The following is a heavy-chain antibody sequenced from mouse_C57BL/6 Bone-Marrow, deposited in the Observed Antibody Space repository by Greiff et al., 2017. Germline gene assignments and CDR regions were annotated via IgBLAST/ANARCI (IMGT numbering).Heavy chain of an antibody. CDR1: GYAFSSYW. CDR2: IYPGDGDT. CDR3: AREAQAYDY. Sequence: LQQSGASVKISCKASGYAFSSYWMNWVKQRPGKGLEWIGQIYPGDGDTNYNGKFKGKATLTADKSSSTAYMQLSSLTSEDSAVYFCAREAQAYDYWGQGTTLTVSS. D-gene: IGHD3-2*02. J-gene: IGHJ2*01. V-gene: IGHV1-80*01.